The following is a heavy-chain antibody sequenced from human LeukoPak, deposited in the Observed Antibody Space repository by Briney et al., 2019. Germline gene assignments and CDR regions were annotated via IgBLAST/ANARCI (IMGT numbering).Heavy chain of an antibody. J-gene: IGHJ4*02. CDR1: GYSFTTYW. CDR3: AISKNTATPGDY. V-gene: IGHV5-10-1*01. CDR2: IDPSDSYT. Sequence: GESLKISCKGSGYSFTTYWITWVRQMPGKGLEWMGRIDPSDSYTNYSPSFQGHVTPSADKSISTAYLQWSSLRASDTAMYYCAISKNTATPGDYWGQGTLVTVS. D-gene: IGHD5-18*01.